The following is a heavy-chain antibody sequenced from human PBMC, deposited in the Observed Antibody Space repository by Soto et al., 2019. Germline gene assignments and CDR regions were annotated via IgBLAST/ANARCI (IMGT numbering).Heavy chain of an antibody. J-gene: IGHJ4*01. Sequence: EVQLVESGGGLVQPGGSLRLSCEASGFTFSTYWMHWVRQAPGKGLVWVSHINNDGSSTTYADSVKGRFTISRDNAKNTVNLQMDSLRAEDTSVYYCVRDDFGLGIDYWGLGTPVTVSS. CDR2: INNDGSST. CDR1: GFTFSTYW. D-gene: IGHD1-26*01. V-gene: IGHV3-74*01. CDR3: VRDDFGLGIDY.